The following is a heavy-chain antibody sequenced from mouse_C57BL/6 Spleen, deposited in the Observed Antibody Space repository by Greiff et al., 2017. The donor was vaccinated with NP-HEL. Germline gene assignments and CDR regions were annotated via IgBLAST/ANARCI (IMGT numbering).Heavy chain of an antibody. CDR1: GYTFTSYW. CDR2: INPSSGYT. V-gene: IGHV1-7*01. D-gene: IGHD2-3*01. Sequence: VQLQQSGAELAKPGASVKLSCKASGYTFTSYWMHWVKQRPGQGLEWIGYINPSSGYTKYNQKFKDKATLTADKSSSTAYMQLSSLTYEDSAVYYGASLYEGYSAWFAYWGQGTLVTVSA. CDR3: ASLYEGYSAWFAY. J-gene: IGHJ3*01.